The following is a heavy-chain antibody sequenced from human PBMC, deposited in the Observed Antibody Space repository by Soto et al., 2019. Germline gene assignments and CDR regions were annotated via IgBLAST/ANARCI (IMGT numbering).Heavy chain of an antibody. CDR1: GGSISSGDYY. CDR3: ASFFWSGYSSDY. V-gene: IGHV4-30-4*01. Sequence: PSETLSLTCTVSGGSISSGDYYWSWIRQPPGKGLEWIGYIYYSGSTYYNPSLKSRVTISVDTSKNQFSLKLSSVTAADTAVYYCASFFWSGYSSDYWGQGTLVTVSS. D-gene: IGHD3-3*01. CDR2: IYYSGST. J-gene: IGHJ4*02.